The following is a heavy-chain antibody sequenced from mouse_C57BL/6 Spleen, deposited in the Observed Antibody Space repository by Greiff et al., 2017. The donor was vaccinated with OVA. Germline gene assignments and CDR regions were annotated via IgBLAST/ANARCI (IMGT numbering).Heavy chain of an antibody. J-gene: IGHJ4*01. D-gene: IGHD1-1*01. CDR1: GFNIKDYY. CDR3: THHFHGRAMDY. V-gene: IGHV14-1*01. CDR2: IDPEDGDT. Sequence: EVQLQQSGAELVRPGASVKLSCTASGFNIKDYYMHWVKQRPEQGLEWIGRIDPEDGDTEYAPKFQGKATMTADTSSNPAYLQLSSLTSEDTAVYYCTHHFHGRAMDYWGQGTSVTVSS.